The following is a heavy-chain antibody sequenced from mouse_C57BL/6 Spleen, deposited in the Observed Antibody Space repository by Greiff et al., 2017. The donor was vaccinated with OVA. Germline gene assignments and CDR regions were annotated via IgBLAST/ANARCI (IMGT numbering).Heavy chain of an antibody. CDR3: ARYYLEYAMDY. CDR2: IYPRSGNT. J-gene: IGHJ4*01. V-gene: IGHV1-81*01. CDR1: GYTFTSYG. D-gene: IGHD1-1*01. Sequence: LVESGAELARPGASVKLSCKASGYTFTSYGISWVKQRTGQGLEWIGEIYPRSGNTYYNEKFKGKATLTADKSSSTAYMELRSLTSEDSAVYFCARYYLEYAMDYWGQGTSVAVSS.